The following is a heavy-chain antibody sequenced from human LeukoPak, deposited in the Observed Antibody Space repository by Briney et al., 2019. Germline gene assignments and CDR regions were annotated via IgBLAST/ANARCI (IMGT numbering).Heavy chain of an antibody. V-gene: IGHV3-9*01. CDR1: GFTFDDYA. Sequence: GRSLRLSCAASGFTFDDYAMHWVRQAPGKGLEWVSGISWNSGSIGYADSVKGRFTISRDNAKNSLYLQMNSLRAEDTALYYCAKGYGGRAHFDYWGQGTLVTVSS. D-gene: IGHD4-23*01. CDR2: ISWNSGSI. CDR3: AKGYGGRAHFDY. J-gene: IGHJ4*02.